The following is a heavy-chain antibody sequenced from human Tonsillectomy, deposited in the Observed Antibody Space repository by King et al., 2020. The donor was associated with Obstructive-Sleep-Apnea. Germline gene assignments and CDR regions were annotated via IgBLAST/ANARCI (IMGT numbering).Heavy chain of an antibody. CDR3: ASFRGSYGDKWAFDY. D-gene: IGHD1-26*01. J-gene: IGHJ4*02. V-gene: IGHV3-11*06. CDR1: GFTFSDYY. CDR2: ISSSSSYT. Sequence: VQLVESGGGLVEPGGSLRLSCAASGFTFSDYYMSWIRQAPGKGLEWVSYISSSSSYTNYADSVKGRFTISRDNAKNSLYLQMNSLRAEDTAVYYCASFRGSYGDKWAFDYWGQGTLVTVSS.